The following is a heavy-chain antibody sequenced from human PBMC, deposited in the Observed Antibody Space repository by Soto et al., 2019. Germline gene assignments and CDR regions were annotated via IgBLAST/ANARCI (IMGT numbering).Heavy chain of an antibody. J-gene: IGHJ5*02. CDR1: GYTLTELS. D-gene: IGHD5-12*01. CDR2: FDPEDGET. CDR3: ATGRGYSGYDSNCFDP. V-gene: IGHV1-24*01. Sequence: QVQLVQSGAEVKKPGASVKVSCKVSGYTLTELSMHWVRQAPGKGLEWMGGFDPEDGETIYAQKFQGRVTMTEDTSTDAAYMELSSLRSEDTAVYYCATGRGYSGYDSNCFDPWGQGTLVTVSS.